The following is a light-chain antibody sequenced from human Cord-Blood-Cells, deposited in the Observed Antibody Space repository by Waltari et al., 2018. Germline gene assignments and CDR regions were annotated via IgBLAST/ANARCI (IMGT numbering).Light chain of an antibody. CDR1: KLGDKY. CDR3: QAWDSSYV. J-gene: IGLJ1*01. V-gene: IGLV3-1*01. Sequence: SYELTQPPSVSVSPGQTASITCSGDKLGDKYACWYQQKPGQSPVLVIYQVSKRPSGIPERFSGSNSGNTATLTISGTQAMDAADYYCQAWDSSYVFGTGTKVTVL. CDR2: QVS.